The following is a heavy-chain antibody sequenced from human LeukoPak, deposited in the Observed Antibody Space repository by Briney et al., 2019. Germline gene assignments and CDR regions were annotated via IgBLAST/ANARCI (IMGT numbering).Heavy chain of an antibody. D-gene: IGHD1-1*01. CDR1: GFTFSDYS. V-gene: IGHV3-21*01. J-gene: IGHJ1*01. Sequence: PGGSLRLSCTDPGFTFSDYSMNWVRQAPGKGLEWVSSISRRSRHVYYAGSVKGRFTISRDNAWNSLYLQMNSLRAEDMAVYFCVRDLLGSGSTTAYLHHWGQGTLVTVSS. CDR3: VRDLLGSGSTTAYLHH. CDR2: ISRRSRHV.